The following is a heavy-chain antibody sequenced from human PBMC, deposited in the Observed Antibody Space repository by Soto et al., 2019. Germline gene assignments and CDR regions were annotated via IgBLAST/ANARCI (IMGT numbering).Heavy chain of an antibody. CDR2: ISAYNGNT. V-gene: IGHV1-18*01. Sequence: ASVKVSCKASGYTFTNFGISWVRQAPGQGLEWMGWISAYNGNTNYAQNFQGRVTMTTDTSTSTAYMELSSLRSEDTAVYYCARSNCSGGSCYFYYYYGMDVWGQGTTVTVSS. CDR3: ARSNCSGGSCYFYYYYGMDV. CDR1: GYTFTNFG. J-gene: IGHJ6*02. D-gene: IGHD2-15*01.